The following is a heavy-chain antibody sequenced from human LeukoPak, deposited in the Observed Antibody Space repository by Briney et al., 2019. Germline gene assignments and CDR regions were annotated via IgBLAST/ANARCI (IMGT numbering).Heavy chain of an antibody. J-gene: IGHJ6*03. Sequence: PSETLSLTCAVSNYPITSDYYWVCIRQPPGQGLEWIGQIIHSGIAHYNPSLKSRATMSVDTSRSQFSVNLNSVTAADTAVYFCGRAGLGTAYNRFYYYLDVWGKGTTVSVSS. CDR3: GRAGLGTAYNRFYYYLDV. D-gene: IGHD3-16*02. V-gene: IGHV4-38-2*01. CDR1: NYPITSDYY. CDR2: IIHSGIA.